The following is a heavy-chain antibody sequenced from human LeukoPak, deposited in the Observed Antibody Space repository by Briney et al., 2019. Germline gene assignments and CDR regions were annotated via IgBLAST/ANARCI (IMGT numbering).Heavy chain of an antibody. V-gene: IGHV1-69*05. CDR1: GGTFSSYA. CDR2: IIPIFGTA. CDR3: ARGGYYYDSSGYYPARFDY. D-gene: IGHD3-22*01. J-gene: IGHJ4*02. Sequence: SVKVSCKASGGTFSSYAISWVRQAPGQGLEWMGGIIPIFGTANYAQKFQGRVTITTDESTSTAYMELSSLRSEDTAVYYCARGGYYYDSSGYYPARFDYWGQGTLVTVSS.